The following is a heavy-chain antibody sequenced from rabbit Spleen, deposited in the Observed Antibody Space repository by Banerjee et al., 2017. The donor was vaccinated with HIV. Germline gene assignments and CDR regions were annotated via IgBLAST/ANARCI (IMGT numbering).Heavy chain of an antibody. D-gene: IGHD2-1*01. CDR2: IDAGSSGNT. V-gene: IGHV1S40*01. J-gene: IGHJ4*01. Sequence: QSLEESGGGLVQPEGSLTLTCKASGFSFSSGYDMCWVRQAPGKGLEWIACIDAGSSGNTYYASWAKGRFTVSKTSSTTVTLQLNSLTAADTATYFCARGSAAMTMVITGYYLSLWGPGTLVTVS. CDR3: ARGSAAMTMVITGYYLSL. CDR1: GFSFSSGYD.